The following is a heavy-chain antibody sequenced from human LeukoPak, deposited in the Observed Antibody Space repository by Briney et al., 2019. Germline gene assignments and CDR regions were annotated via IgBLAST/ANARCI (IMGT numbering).Heavy chain of an antibody. CDR2: ISSSGNTM. CDR3: ARDYRGSYYRLDY. V-gene: IGHV3-11*01. J-gene: IGHJ4*02. Sequence: GGSLRLSCAASGFTFSDYYMSWIRQAPGKGLEWVSYISSSGNTMYYADSVKGRFTISRDNSKNSLYLQMNSLRAEDTAVYYCARDYRGSYYRLDYWGQGTLVTVSS. CDR1: GFTFSDYY. D-gene: IGHD1-26*01.